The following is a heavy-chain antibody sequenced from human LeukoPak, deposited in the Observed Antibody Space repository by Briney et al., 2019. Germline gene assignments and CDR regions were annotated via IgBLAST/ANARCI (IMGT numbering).Heavy chain of an antibody. CDR1: GYTFTGYY. J-gene: IGHJ6*02. D-gene: IGHD2-15*01. Sequence: GASVKVSCKASGYTFTGYYMHWVRQAPGQGLEWMGWINPNSGGTNYAQKFQGRVTMTRDTSISTAYMELSRLRSDDTAVYYCARTPRDIVVVVAATLYYCYGMDVWGQGTTVTVSS. V-gene: IGHV1-2*02. CDR3: ARTPRDIVVVVAATLYYCYGMDV. CDR2: INPNSGGT.